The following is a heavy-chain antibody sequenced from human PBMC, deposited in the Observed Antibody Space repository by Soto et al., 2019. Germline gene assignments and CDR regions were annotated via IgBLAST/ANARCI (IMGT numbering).Heavy chain of an antibody. J-gene: IGHJ6*02. V-gene: IGHV3-30*18. Sequence: PGGSLRLSCAASGFTFSSYGMHWVRQAPGKGLERVAVISYDGSNKYYADSVKGRFTISRDNSKNTLYLQMNSCRAEDRAVYYFLNVSVRYILFFVIIDEHFFGRHFWGQGITGTDS. CDR3: LNVSVRYILFFVIIDEHFFGRHF. D-gene: IGHD3-3*01. CDR2: ISYDGSNK. CDR1: GFTFSSYG.